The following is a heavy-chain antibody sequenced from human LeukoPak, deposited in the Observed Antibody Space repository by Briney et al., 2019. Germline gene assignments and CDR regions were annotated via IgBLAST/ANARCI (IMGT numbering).Heavy chain of an antibody. Sequence: GGSRRLSCAASGFTFSSYWMAWVRQVPGKGLEWVANIKQDGSETHYVDSVKGRFTISRDNAKNSLYLQMNSLRAEDTAVYYCAGDVPHNMDQMYFDYWGQGTLVTVSS. CDR1: GFTFSSYW. J-gene: IGHJ4*02. CDR3: AGDVPHNMDQMYFDY. D-gene: IGHD1-14*01. V-gene: IGHV3-7*01. CDR2: IKQDGSET.